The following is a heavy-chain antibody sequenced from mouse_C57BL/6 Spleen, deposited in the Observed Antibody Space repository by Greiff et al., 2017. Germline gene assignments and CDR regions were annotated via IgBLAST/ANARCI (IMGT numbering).Heavy chain of an antibody. Sequence: QVQLQQSGAELVRPGASVTLSCTASGYTFTDYEMHWVKQTPVHGLEWIGAIDPETGGTAYNQKFKGKAILTADTSSSTAYMELRSLTSEDSAVYSSTRASSGAAWFAYWGQGTLVTVSA. J-gene: IGHJ3*01. V-gene: IGHV1-15*01. CDR2: IDPETGGT. CDR1: GYTFTDYE. CDR3: TRASSGAAWFAY. D-gene: IGHD3-2*02.